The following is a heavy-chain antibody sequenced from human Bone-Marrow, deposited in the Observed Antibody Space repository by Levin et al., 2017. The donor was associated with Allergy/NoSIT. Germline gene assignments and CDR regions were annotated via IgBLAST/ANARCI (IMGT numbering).Heavy chain of an antibody. J-gene: IGHJ3*02. CDR2: ISYDGSNK. D-gene: IGHD6-13*01. V-gene: IGHV3-30-3*01. CDR1: GFTFSSYA. Sequence: SGGSLRLSCAASGFTFSSYAMHWVRQAPGKGLEWVAVISYDGSNKYYADSVKGRFTISRDNSKNTLYLQMNSLRAEDTAVYYCARARTTSGYSRRGDAFDIWGQGTMVTVSS. CDR3: ARARTTSGYSRRGDAFDI.